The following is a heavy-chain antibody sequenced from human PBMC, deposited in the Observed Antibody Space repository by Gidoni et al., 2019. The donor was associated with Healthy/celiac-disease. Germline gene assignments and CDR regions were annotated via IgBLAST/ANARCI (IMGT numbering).Heavy chain of an antibody. CDR3: ARVHVDTAMVTFMDV. CDR1: GFTFSSYE. Sequence: EVQLLESGGALVQPGGSLRLSCAASGFTFSSYEMNWVRQAPGKGLEWVSYISSSGSTIYYADSVKGRFTISRDNAKNSLYLKMNSLRAEDTAVYYCARVHVDTAMVTFMDVWGQGTTVTVSS. J-gene: IGHJ6*02. D-gene: IGHD5-18*01. CDR2: ISSSGSTI. V-gene: IGHV3-48*03.